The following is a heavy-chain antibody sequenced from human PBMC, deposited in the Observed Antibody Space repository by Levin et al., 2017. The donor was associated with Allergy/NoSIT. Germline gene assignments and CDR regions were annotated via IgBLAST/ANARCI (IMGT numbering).Heavy chain of an antibody. D-gene: IGHD3-3*01. CDR1: GFTFSSYA. V-gene: IGHV3-23*01. CDR2: ISGSGRST. J-gene: IGHJ3*02. CDR3: AKDVEDLEWLFTNDAFDI. Sequence: SCAASGFTFSSYAMNWVRQAPGKGLEWVSAISGSGRSTYYADSVKGRFTISRDNSKKTLYLQMNSLRAEDTAVYYCAKDVEDLEWLFTNDAFDIWGQGTMVSVSS.